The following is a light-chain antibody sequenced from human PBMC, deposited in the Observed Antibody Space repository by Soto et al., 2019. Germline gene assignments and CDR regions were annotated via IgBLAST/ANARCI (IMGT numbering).Light chain of an antibody. CDR2: EGT. CDR1: SSDVGSYNL. J-gene: IGLJ1*01. CDR3: CSYAGSSSSPYV. V-gene: IGLV2-23*01. Sequence: QSALTQPASVSGSPGQSITISCSETSSDVGSYNLVSWYQQHPGKAPKLIIYEGTKRPSGVSNRFSGSKSGNTASLTISGLQAEDEGDYYCCSYAGSSSSPYVFGTGTKLTVL.